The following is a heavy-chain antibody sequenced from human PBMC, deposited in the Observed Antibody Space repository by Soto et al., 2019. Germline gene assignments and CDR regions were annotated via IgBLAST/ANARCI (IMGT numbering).Heavy chain of an antibody. J-gene: IGHJ3*01. CDR3: AKGRIAVAAGAFDS. Sequence: QVHLAESGGGVVQPGTSLRLSCAASGFPFDRYAIHWVRQAPGKGLEWVAAIWYDGSYTYYGESVKGRFLISRDNSKITVVLEMNSLRAEDAAVYCCAKGRIAVAAGAFDSWGQGTRVIVSS. CDR1: GFPFDRYA. D-gene: IGHD6-19*01. CDR2: IWYDGSYT. V-gene: IGHV3-33*03.